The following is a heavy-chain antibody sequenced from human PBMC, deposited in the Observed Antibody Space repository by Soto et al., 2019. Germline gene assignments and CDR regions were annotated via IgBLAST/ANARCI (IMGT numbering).Heavy chain of an antibody. CDR2: TYYSGGS. V-gene: IGHV4-30-4*01. CDR1: GASVSSAKHY. J-gene: IGHJ4*02. Sequence: QVQLQESRPGLVKASQTLSLTCTLSGASVSSAKHYWSWIRQPPGKGLEWIGYTYYSGGSYYNTSLQRRVSISVDTSQNQFSLKLSSVSAADTAVYYCARLSGFDPAGAADKWGPGILVSVSS. D-gene: IGHD5-12*01. CDR3: ARLSGFDPAGAADK.